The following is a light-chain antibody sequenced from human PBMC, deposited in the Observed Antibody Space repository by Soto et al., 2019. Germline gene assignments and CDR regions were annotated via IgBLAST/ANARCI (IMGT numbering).Light chain of an antibody. Sequence: EIVLTQSPATLSLSPGERATLSCRASQRVSNYLAWYQEKPGQAPRLLIYDASNRATGIPARFSGSGSETDFTLTISSLQPEDFAIYYCLQANRVPLSFGQGTRLEIK. V-gene: IGKV3-11*01. CDR3: LQANRVPLS. J-gene: IGKJ5*01. CDR2: DAS. CDR1: QRVSNY.